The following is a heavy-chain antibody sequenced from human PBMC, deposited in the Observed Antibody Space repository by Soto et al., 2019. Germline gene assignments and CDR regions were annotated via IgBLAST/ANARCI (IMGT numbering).Heavy chain of an antibody. CDR2: ISSSSSYI. CDR1: GFTFSSYS. CDR3: ARGGYCSSTSCYYYYGMDV. Sequence: EVQLVESGGGLVKPGGSLRLSCAASGFTFSSYSMNWVRQAPGKGLEWVSSISSSSSYIYYADSVKGRFTISRDNAKNSLYLQMNSLRAEDTAVYYCARGGYCSSTSCYYYYGMDVWGQRTTVTVSS. V-gene: IGHV3-21*01. D-gene: IGHD2-2*03. J-gene: IGHJ6*02.